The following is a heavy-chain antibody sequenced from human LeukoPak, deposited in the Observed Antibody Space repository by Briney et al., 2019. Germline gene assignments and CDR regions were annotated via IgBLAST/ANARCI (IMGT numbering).Heavy chain of an antibody. J-gene: IGHJ4*02. CDR2: IYYSGGT. CDR3: ARLARMYYFDY. Sequence: SETLSLTCTVSGGSISSYYWSWIRQPPGKRLEWIGYIYYSGGTNYNPSLKSRVTISVDTSKNQFSLKLSSVTAADTAVYYCARLARMYYFDYWGQGTLVTVSS. D-gene: IGHD3-3*02. V-gene: IGHV4-59*08. CDR1: GGSISSYY.